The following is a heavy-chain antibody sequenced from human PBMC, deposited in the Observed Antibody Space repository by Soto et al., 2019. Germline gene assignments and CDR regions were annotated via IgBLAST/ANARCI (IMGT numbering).Heavy chain of an antibody. CDR2: IKQDGSEK. CDR1: GFTFSSYW. CDR3: ARAVSDYDFWSGYYDY. J-gene: IGHJ4*02. V-gene: IGHV3-7*01. D-gene: IGHD3-3*01. Sequence: GGSLRLSCAASGFTFSSYWMSWVRQAPGKGLEWVANIKQDGSEKYYVDSVKGRFTISRDNAKNSLYLQMNSLRAEDMAVYYCARAVSDYDFWSGYYDYWGQGTLVTVSS.